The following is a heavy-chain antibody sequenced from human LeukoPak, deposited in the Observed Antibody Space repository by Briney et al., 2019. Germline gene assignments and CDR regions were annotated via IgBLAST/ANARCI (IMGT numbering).Heavy chain of an antibody. Sequence: PSETLSLTCTVSGGSISSYYWSWIRQPPGKGLEWIGYIYYSGNTNYNPSLKSRVTISVDTSKDQFSLKLSSVTAADTAVYYSATSSITGTFPGMDVWGQGTTVTVSS. CDR2: IYYSGNT. D-gene: IGHD1-20*01. CDR1: GGSISSYY. J-gene: IGHJ6*02. V-gene: IGHV4-59*01. CDR3: ATSSITGTFPGMDV.